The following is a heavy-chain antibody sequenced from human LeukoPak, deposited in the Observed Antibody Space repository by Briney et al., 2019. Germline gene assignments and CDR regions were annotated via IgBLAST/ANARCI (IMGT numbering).Heavy chain of an antibody. D-gene: IGHD1-26*01. J-gene: IGHJ4*02. CDR1: GFTFSRYW. Sequence: GGSLRLSCAASGFTFSRYWMSWVGQAPGKGLEWVANIKQDGSEKYYVDSVKGRFTISRGNAKNSLYLQMNSLRAEDTAVYYCAKGRYSGSSYSDYWGQGTLVTVSS. CDR3: AKGRYSGSSYSDY. CDR2: IKQDGSEK. V-gene: IGHV3-7*01.